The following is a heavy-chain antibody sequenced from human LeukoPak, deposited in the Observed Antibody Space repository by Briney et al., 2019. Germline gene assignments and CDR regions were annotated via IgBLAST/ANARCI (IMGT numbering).Heavy chain of an antibody. D-gene: IGHD6-6*01. CDR3: ARRFPPSIAAHRIKDNWFDP. Sequence: SETLSLTCAVYGGSFSGYYWSWIRQPPGKGLEWIGEINHSGSTNYNPSLKSRVTISIDTSKNQFSLKLSTVTAADTAVYYCARRFPPSIAAHRIKDNWFDPWGQGTLVTVSS. CDR2: INHSGST. V-gene: IGHV4-34*01. CDR1: GGSFSGYY. J-gene: IGHJ5*02.